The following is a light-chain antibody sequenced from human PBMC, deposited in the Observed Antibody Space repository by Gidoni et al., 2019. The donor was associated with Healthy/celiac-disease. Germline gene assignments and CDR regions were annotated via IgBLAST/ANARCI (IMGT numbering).Light chain of an antibody. Sequence: EIVLTQSPDTLSLSPGERATLSCRASQSVSSYLAWYQQKPGQASRLLIYAASNRATGSPARFSGSGSVTEFTLTISSLEPEDFEVYYCQQWVTFGQGTRLEIK. CDR1: QSVSSY. CDR2: AAS. J-gene: IGKJ5*01. CDR3: QQWVT. V-gene: IGKV3-11*01.